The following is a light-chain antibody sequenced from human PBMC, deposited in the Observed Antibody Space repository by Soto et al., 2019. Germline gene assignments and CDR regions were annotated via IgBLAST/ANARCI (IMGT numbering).Light chain of an antibody. J-gene: IGKJ1*01. Sequence: DIQMNQSRSSLSASVGDRVTITCRASQDIRNHLGWYQKKSGKAPQRLIYDGSNLQSGVPSRFSGSGSWTEFTLTISSLQPEDFSTYYCLQYKSFPLTFDQGTKVEVK. CDR3: LQYKSFPLT. CDR2: DGS. CDR1: QDIRNH. V-gene: IGKV1-17*01.